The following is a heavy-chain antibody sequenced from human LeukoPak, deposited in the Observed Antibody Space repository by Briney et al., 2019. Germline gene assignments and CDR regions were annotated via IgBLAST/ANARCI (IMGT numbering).Heavy chain of an antibody. Sequence: PGGSLRLSCAASGFTFTTYWMHCVRRTPGKGLVWVSRVRPDGSTTYYADSVKGQFTISRDNAKNTLYLQMNSRRAEDTAVYYCAKYYNSGTYSLDYWGQGTLVTVSS. D-gene: IGHD3-10*01. CDR1: GFTFTTYW. CDR2: VRPDGSTT. V-gene: IGHV3-74*01. CDR3: AKYYNSGTYSLDY. J-gene: IGHJ4*02.